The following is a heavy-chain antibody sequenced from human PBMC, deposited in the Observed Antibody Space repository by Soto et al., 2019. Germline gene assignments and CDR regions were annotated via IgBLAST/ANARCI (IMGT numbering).Heavy chain of an antibody. CDR1: GDSIRSSTYY. CDR3: ARHSAPILLLAGATNHWFDP. J-gene: IGHJ5*02. Sequence: QLQLQESGPRLVKPSETLSLMCTVSGDSIRSSTYYWGWIRQSPGKGLEWIGSMFYSGTTYNNPSLKGRVTNSVDTYKNQFSLKLSSVTAADTAVYYCARHSAPILLLAGATNHWFDPWGQGTMVTVSS. CDR2: MFYSGTT. V-gene: IGHV4-39*01. D-gene: IGHD3-3*02.